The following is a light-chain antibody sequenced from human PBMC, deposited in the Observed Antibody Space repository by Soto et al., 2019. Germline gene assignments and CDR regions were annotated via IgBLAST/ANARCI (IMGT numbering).Light chain of an antibody. CDR3: QQSYSTPT. CDR1: QSISSY. J-gene: IGKJ4*01. V-gene: IGKV1-39*01. CDR2: AAS. Sequence: DIQLTQSPSSLSASVGDRVTITCRASQSISSYLNWYQQKPGKAPKLLIYAASSLQSEVPSGFSGGGSGTDFTLTISSLQPEDFATYYCQQSYSTPTFGGGTKVEIK.